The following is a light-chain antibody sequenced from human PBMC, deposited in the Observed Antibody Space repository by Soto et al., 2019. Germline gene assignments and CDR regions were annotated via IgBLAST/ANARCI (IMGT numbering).Light chain of an antibody. CDR3: EQRSKWLT. Sequence: EIVLTQSPATLSLSPGERATLSCRASQSVTSYLAWYQQKPGQAPRLLIYDASNRATGIPARFSGSGSGTDVSLIISSLEPEDFAVYYCEQRSKWLTFGGGTKVEIK. CDR1: QSVTSY. V-gene: IGKV3-11*01. J-gene: IGKJ4*01. CDR2: DAS.